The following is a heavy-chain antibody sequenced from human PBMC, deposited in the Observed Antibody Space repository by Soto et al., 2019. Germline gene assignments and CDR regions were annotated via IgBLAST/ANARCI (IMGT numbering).Heavy chain of an antibody. Sequence: PGESLKISCKGSGYSFTSYWIGWVRQMPGKGLEWMGIIYPGDSDTRYSPSFQGQVTISADKSISTAYLQWSSLKASDTAMYYCARGGAIAVAGTSYFDYWGQGTLVTVS. D-gene: IGHD6-19*01. J-gene: IGHJ4*02. CDR1: GYSFTSYW. CDR2: IYPGDSDT. V-gene: IGHV5-51*01. CDR3: ARGGAIAVAGTSYFDY.